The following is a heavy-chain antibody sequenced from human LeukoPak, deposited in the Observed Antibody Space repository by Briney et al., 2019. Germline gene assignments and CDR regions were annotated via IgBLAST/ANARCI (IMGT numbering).Heavy chain of an antibody. Sequence: SENLSLTCAVSGGSITTTNWWSWVRQPPGKGLEWIGEVHLNGATNYNPSLESRFSMSIDKSNNHLSLEVTSVTAADTAMYYCTRESGAFSPFGFWGQGTLVTVSS. D-gene: IGHD1-26*01. CDR1: GGSITTTNW. CDR2: VHLNGAT. CDR3: TRESGAFSPFGF. V-gene: IGHV4-4*02. J-gene: IGHJ4*02.